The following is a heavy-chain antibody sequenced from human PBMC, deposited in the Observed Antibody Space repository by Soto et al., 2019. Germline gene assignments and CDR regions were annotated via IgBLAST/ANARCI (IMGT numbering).Heavy chain of an antibody. V-gene: IGHV3-53*04. D-gene: IGHD3-10*01. CDR3: ARDSAPPESWYFDF. CDR1: GITVSSNY. Sequence: VQLVESGGGLVQPGGSLRLSCAPSGITVSSNYMSWVRQAPGKGLEWVSIIYSGGTTYYADSVKGRFTISRDRSKNTLYLQIDSLRPEETALYYWARDSAPPESWYFDFWGRGPLVTVSS. J-gene: IGHJ2*01. CDR2: IYSGGTT.